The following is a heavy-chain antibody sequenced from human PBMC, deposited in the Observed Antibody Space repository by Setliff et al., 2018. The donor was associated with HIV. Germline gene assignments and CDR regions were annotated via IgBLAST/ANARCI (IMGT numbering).Heavy chain of an antibody. D-gene: IGHD6-19*01. CDR2: VYYSGST. V-gene: IGHV4-39*07. CDR1: GGSIRNGLYY. J-gene: IGHJ4*02. Sequence: SETLSLTCTVSGGSIRNGLYYWHWIRQPPGEGLEWIGSVYYSGSTYYKPSLKSRVTISVDTSENQFSLRLSSVTAADTAVYFCARGGTVSADFDSWGQETLVTVSS. CDR3: ARGGTVSADFDS.